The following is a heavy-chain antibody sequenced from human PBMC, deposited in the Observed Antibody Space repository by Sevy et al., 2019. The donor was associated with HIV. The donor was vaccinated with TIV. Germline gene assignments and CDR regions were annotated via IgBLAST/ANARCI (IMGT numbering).Heavy chain of an antibody. J-gene: IGHJ4*02. CDR2: INWNGGST. D-gene: IGHD3-9*01. V-gene: IGHV3-20*04. CDR3: ARDLSYDILTGYFDY. Sequence: GGSLRLSCAASGFTFDDYGMSWVRQAPGKGLEWVSGINWNGGSTGYAASVKGRFTISRDNAKNSLYLQMNSLRAEDTALYYCARDLSYDILTGYFDYWGQGTLVTVSS. CDR1: GFTFDDYG.